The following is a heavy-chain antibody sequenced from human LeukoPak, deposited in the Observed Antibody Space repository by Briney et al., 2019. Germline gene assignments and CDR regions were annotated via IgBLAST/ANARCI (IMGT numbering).Heavy chain of an antibody. J-gene: IGHJ4*02. CDR3: ARDRYYDSNGYPNPFDY. D-gene: IGHD3-22*01. CDR1: GGSISSSSYY. CDR2: IYYSGST. V-gene: IGHV4-39*07. Sequence: SETLSLTCTVSGGSISSSSYYWGWIRQPPGKGLEWIGSIYYSGSTYYNPSLKSRVTILVDTSKSHFSLKLSSVTAADTAVYYCARDRYYDSNGYPNPFDYWSQGTLVTVSS.